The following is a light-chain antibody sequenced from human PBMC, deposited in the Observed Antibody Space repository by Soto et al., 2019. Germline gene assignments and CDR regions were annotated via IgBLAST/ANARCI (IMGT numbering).Light chain of an antibody. CDR1: QSMSSW. V-gene: IGKV1-5*01. CDR3: QQCDSYPYT. J-gene: IGKJ2*01. CDR2: DAS. Sequence: DIEMTQSPSTLSASVGDRVSITCRASQSMSSWLAWYQQKPGKAPKLLIYDASSLESGVPSRFSGSGSGTQFTLSISSLQPDDCATYYCQQCDSYPYTFGQGTNLEIK.